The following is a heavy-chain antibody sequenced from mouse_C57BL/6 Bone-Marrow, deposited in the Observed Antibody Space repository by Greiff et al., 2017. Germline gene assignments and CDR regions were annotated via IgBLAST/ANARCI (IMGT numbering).Heavy chain of an antibody. CDR2: IDPENGDT. J-gene: IGHJ2*01. D-gene: IGHD2-1*01. Sequence: VQLQQSGAELVRPGASVKLSCTASGFNIKDDYMHWVKQRPEQGLEWIGWIDPENGDTEYASKFQGKATITADTSSNTAYLQLSSLTSEDTAVYYCFYYGTTRNYWGQGTTLTVSS. CDR1: GFNIKDDY. V-gene: IGHV14-4*01. CDR3: FYYGTTRNY.